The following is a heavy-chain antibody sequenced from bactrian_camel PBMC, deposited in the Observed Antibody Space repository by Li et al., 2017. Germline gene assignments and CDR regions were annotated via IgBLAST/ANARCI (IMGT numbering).Heavy chain of an antibody. Sequence: HVQLVESGGGSVQAGGSLRLSCAASGYTYNRSCMAWFRQAPGKEREGVVRIATGSGNTYYADSVKGRFTISQDNAKNTVYLQMNSLKPEDTAMYYCAARGPYCYTKLSVRDFTYWGQGTQVTVS. J-gene: IGHJ6*01. CDR2: IATGSGNT. D-gene: IGHD2*01. V-gene: IGHV3S1*01. CDR1: GYTYNRSC. CDR3: AARGPYCYTKLSVRDFTY.